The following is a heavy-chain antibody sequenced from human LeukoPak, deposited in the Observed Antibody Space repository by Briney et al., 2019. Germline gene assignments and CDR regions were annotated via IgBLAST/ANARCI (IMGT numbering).Heavy chain of an antibody. Sequence: ASVKVSCKASGYTFTVYYLQCMRQNPGQGLEWVGWINPNSGDTKYATKFQGRVTMTRDTSISTAYMELSGLMSDDTALYYCVRGLGTPGYWGQGTLVTVSS. V-gene: IGHV1-2*02. CDR3: VRGLGTPGY. CDR1: GYTFTVYY. CDR2: INPNSGDT. J-gene: IGHJ4*02. D-gene: IGHD1-14*01.